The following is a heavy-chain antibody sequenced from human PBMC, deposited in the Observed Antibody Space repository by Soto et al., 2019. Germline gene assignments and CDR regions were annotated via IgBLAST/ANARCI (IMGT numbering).Heavy chain of an antibody. CDR2: IDWDDDK. V-gene: IGHV2-70*11. D-gene: IGHD6-13*01. J-gene: IGHJ4*02. CDR3: AKHAAAAAPDY. Sequence: SGPTLVNPTQTLTLTCTFSGFSLSTSGMCVSWIRQPPGKALEWLARIDWDDDKYYSTSLKGRFTISRDNSKNTLYLQMNSVRAEDTAVYYCAKHAAAAAPDYWGQGTQVTVSS. CDR1: GFSLSTSGMC.